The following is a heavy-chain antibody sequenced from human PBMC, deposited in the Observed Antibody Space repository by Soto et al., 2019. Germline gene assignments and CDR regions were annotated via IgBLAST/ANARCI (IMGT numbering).Heavy chain of an antibody. CDR2: MSHIGSV. CDR3: ARSLGWYAIDY. Sequence: QVLLQESGPGLVQPSGTLSLSCVVSGVSIGSSYYWGWVRQPPGKGLEWLGDMSHIGSVNYKPSLKSRVTISMDKSQNQFYLKLNSMTAADTAVYYCARSLGWYAIDYWGQGTLVIVSS. D-gene: IGHD6-19*01. V-gene: IGHV4-4*02. CDR1: GVSIGSSYY. J-gene: IGHJ4*02.